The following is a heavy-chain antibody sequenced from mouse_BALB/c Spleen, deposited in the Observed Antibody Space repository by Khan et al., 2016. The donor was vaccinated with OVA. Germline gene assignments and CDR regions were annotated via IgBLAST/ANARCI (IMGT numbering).Heavy chain of an antibody. CDR1: GFSLSRYS. CDR3: SGNEDGGSYWYFDV. Sequence: QVQLKESGPGLVAPSQSLSITCTVSGFSLSRYSVHWVRQPPGKGLEWLGIMWTGGSTDYNSALKSRLSISKDNSKSQVFLKMNSLQTDDTAMYYLSGNEDGGSYWYFDVWGAGTTVTVSS. J-gene: IGHJ1*01. V-gene: IGHV2-6-4*01. CDR2: MWTGGST.